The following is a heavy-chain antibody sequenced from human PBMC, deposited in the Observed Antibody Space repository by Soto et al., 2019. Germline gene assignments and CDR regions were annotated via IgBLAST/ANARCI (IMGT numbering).Heavy chain of an antibody. Sequence: QVTLKESGPVLVNPTETLTLTCTVSGFSVSNARMGVSWIRQPPGKALEWLAHIFSNDEKSYSTSLKSRLTISKDTSKSQVVLTMTNMDPVDTATYYCARLDPGYYDFMDVWGKGTTVTVSS. CDR3: ARLDPGYYDFMDV. CDR1: GFSVSNARMG. J-gene: IGHJ6*04. CDR2: IFSNDEK. D-gene: IGHD3-3*01. V-gene: IGHV2-26*01.